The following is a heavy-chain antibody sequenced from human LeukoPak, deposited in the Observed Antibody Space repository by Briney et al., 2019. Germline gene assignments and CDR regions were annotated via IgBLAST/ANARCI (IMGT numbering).Heavy chain of an antibody. Sequence: GGSLRLSCAASGFTFGSYAMSWVRQAPGKGLEWVSAISGSGGSTYYADSVKGRFTISRDNSKNTLYLQMNSLRAEDTAVYYCAKGGYSGYDSGYFDYWGQGTLVTVSS. CDR2: ISGSGGST. D-gene: IGHD5-12*01. CDR3: AKGGYSGYDSGYFDY. V-gene: IGHV3-23*01. J-gene: IGHJ4*02. CDR1: GFTFGSYA.